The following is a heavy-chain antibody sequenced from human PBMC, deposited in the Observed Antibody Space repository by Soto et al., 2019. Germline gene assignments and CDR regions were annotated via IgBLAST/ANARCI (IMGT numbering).Heavy chain of an antibody. CDR1: GFTFSSYS. Sequence: GGSLRLSCAASGFTFSSYSMNWVRQAPGKGLEWVSSISSSSSYIYYADSVKGRFTISRDNAKNSLYLQMNSLRAEDTAVYYCAREWWGYYSRQHMDVWGQGTTVTVSS. CDR2: ISSSSSYI. CDR3: AREWWGYYSRQHMDV. V-gene: IGHV3-21*01. D-gene: IGHD3-22*01. J-gene: IGHJ6*02.